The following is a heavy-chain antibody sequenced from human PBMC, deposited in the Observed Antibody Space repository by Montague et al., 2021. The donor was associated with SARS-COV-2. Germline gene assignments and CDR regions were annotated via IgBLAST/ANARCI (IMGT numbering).Heavy chain of an antibody. J-gene: IGHJ4*02. V-gene: IGHV4-31*03. CDR1: GGSITSGGDY. CDR3: VSSLSGNQFKFDY. CDR2: LYYNGMT. Sequence: TLSLTCSVSGGSITSGGDYWTWIRQRPGGDLEWLGYLYYNGMTHYSSSLKSRASFSLDTSKNQFSLKLISATATDSALYFCVSSLSGNQFKFDYWGQGALVTVSS. D-gene: IGHD4-23*01.